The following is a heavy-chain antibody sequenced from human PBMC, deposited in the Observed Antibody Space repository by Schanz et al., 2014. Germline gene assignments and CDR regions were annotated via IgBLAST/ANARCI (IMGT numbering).Heavy chain of an antibody. Sequence: QVQLVQSGDEVKKPGASVKVSCKTSGYTFSDYGINWVRQAPGQGLEWMGWISAYNGNTNYAQKLQGRVTMTTDTSTSTAYMELRSLRSDDTALYYCARGGYSSRWYDRDIAHFERRGPGSPGTVSS. J-gene: IGHJ4*02. CDR3: ARGGYSSRWYDRDIAHFER. CDR2: ISAYNGNT. CDR1: GYTFSDYG. D-gene: IGHD6-19*01. V-gene: IGHV1-18*01.